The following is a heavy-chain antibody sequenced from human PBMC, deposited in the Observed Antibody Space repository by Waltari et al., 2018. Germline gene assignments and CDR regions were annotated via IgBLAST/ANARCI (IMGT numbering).Heavy chain of an antibody. CDR2: INYSGGT. CDR3: ARHYSGSLGRKYYFDY. V-gene: IGHV4-39*01. J-gene: IGHJ4*02. D-gene: IGHD1-26*01. CDR1: GGSISSSSYY. Sequence: QLQLQESGPGLVKPSETLSLTCTVSGGSISSSSYYWGWIRQPPGKGVGCIGSINYSGGTYYHPSLKSRVTISVGTAKNQFSLKLSSVTAADTAVYYCARHYSGSLGRKYYFDYWGQGTLVTVSS.